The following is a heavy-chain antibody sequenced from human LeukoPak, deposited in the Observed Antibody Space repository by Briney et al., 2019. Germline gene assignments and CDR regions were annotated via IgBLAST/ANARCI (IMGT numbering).Heavy chain of an antibody. CDR2: FDPEDGET. V-gene: IGHV1-24*01. CDR3: ATLQREWEPMAFDI. CDR1: GYTLTELS. Sequence: ASVKVSCKVSGYTLTELSMHWVRQAPGKGLEWMGGFDPEDGETIYAQKFQGRVTMTEDTSTDIAYMELSSLRSEDTAVYYCATLQREWEPMAFDIWGQGTMVTVSS. D-gene: IGHD1-26*01. J-gene: IGHJ3*02.